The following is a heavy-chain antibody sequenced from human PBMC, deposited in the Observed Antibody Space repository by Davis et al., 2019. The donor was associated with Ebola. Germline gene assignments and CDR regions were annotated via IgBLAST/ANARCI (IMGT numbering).Heavy chain of an antibody. Sequence: SETLSPTCTVSGGSTSSYYWSWIRQPPGKGLEWIGYIYYSGSTNYNPSLKSRVTIAVDTCKNQFSLKLSSVTAADTAVYYCARGAVAGLPFDYWGQGTLVTVSS. J-gene: IGHJ4*02. D-gene: IGHD6-19*01. V-gene: IGHV4-59*01. CDR1: GGSTSSYY. CDR2: IYYSGST. CDR3: ARGAVAGLPFDY.